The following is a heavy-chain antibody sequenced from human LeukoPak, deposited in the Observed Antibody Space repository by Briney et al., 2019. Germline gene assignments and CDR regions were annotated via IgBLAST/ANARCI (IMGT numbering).Heavy chain of an antibody. D-gene: IGHD2-2*01. CDR3: ASYCSSTSCASSAFDI. CDR2: IYYSGST. CDR1: GGSISSSSYH. V-gene: IGHV4-39*01. J-gene: IGHJ3*02. Sequence: SETLSLTCTVSGGSISSSSYHWGWLRQPPGKGLEWIGSIYYSGSTYYNPSLKSRVTISVDTSKNQFSLKLSSVTAADTAVYYCASYCSSTSCASSAFDIWGQGTMVTVSS.